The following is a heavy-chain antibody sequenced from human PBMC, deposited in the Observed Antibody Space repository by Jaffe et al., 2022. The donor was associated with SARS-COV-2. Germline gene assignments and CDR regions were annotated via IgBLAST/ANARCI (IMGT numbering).Heavy chain of an antibody. CDR3: ARDRRAMALQGGDY. J-gene: IGHJ4*02. V-gene: IGHV3-48*03. CDR2: ISSSGSTI. Sequence: EVQLVESGGGLVQPGGSLRLSCAASGFTFSSYEMNWVRQAPGKGLEWVSYISSSGSTIYYADSVKGRFTISRDNAKNSLYLQMNSLRAEDTAVYYCARDRRAMALQGGDYWGQGTLVTVSS. CDR1: GFTFSSYE. D-gene: IGHD5-18*01.